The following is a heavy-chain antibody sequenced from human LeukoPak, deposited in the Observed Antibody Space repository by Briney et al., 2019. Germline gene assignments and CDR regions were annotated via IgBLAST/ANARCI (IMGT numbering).Heavy chain of an antibody. CDR1: GGSISSYY. D-gene: IGHD6-13*01. J-gene: IGHJ6*03. CDR2: IYYSGAT. Sequence: PSETLSLTCTASGGSISSYYWNWLRQPPGKGMEWIGYIYYSGATKYNPSLRSRVTTSMDTSKNQLSLKLSSMTAADTAVYYCARAVSSSWYSPGYYYMDVWGKGTTVTISS. V-gene: IGHV4-59*01. CDR3: ARAVSSSWYSPGYYYMDV.